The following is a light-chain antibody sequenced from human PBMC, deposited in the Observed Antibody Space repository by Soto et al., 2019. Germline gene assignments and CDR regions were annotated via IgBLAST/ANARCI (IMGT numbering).Light chain of an antibody. CDR3: AAWDDGLSGPV. CDR1: SSNIGNNY. Sequence: QSVLTQPPSVSAAPGQKVTISCSGSSSNIGNNYVSWYQQLPGAAPKLLIYENNKRPSGIPDRFSGSKFGTSATLGITGLQAGDEADYYCAAWDDGLSGPVFGGGTKLTVL. V-gene: IGLV1-51*01. J-gene: IGLJ3*02. CDR2: ENN.